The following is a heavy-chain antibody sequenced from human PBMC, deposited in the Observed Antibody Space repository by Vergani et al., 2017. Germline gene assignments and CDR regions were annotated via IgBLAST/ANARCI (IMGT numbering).Heavy chain of an antibody. CDR2: ISGSGGST. D-gene: IGHD3-10*01. CDR3: AKDAGVMVRGVIIGYFDY. J-gene: IGHJ4*02. V-gene: IGHV3-23*01. Sequence: EVQLLQSGGGVIQPGGSVRLSCAASGFTFSACPMTWVRQAPGKGLEWVSAISGSGGSTYYADSVKGRFTISRDNSKNTLYLQMNSLRAEDTAVYYCAKDAGVMVRGVIIGYFDYWGQGTLVTVSS. CDR1: GFTFSACP.